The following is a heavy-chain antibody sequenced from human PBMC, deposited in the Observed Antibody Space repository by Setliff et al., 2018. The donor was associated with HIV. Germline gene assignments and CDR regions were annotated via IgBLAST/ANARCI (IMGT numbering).Heavy chain of an antibody. CDR1: GFTFSSYG. CDR3: ARVQYYSFWSGYFDIYGMDV. CDR2: IWYDGSEK. V-gene: IGHV3-33*01. D-gene: IGHD3-3*01. J-gene: IGHJ6*02. Sequence: PVGSLRLSCAASGFTFSSYGMHWVRQAPGKGLEWVAVIWYDGSEKHYADSVKGRFTISRGSSKNTLYLQMNSLRVEDTAEYYCARVQYYSFWSGYFDIYGMDVWGQGTTVTVSS.